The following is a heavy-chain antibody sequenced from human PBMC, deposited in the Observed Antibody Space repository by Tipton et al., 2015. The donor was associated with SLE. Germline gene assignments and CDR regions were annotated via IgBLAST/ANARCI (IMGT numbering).Heavy chain of an antibody. D-gene: IGHD3-22*01. V-gene: IGHV3-11*04. CDR3: ARVSGYYDSSGPDAFDI. J-gene: IGHJ3*02. Sequence: GSLRLSCAASGFTFSDYYMSWIRQAPGKGLEWVSYISSSGSTIYYADSVKGRFTISRDNAKNSLYLQMNSLRAEDTAVYYCARVSGYYDSSGPDAFDIWGQGTMVTVSS. CDR1: GFTFSDYY. CDR2: ISSSGSTI.